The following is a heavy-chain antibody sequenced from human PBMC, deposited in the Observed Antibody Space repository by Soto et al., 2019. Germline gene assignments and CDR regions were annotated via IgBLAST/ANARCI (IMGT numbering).Heavy chain of an antibody. V-gene: IGHV3-11*05. J-gene: IGHJ4*02. D-gene: IGHD2-15*01. CDR2: ISSSSIYT. CDR1: GFTFSDYY. CDR3: ARDHGVVAATPFDY. Sequence: QVQLVESGGGLVKPGGSLRLSCAASGFTFSDYYMSWIRQAPGKGLEWVSYISSSSIYTNYADSVKGRFTISRDNAKNSLYLQMDSLRAEDTAVYYWARDHGVVAATPFDYWGQGTLVTVSS.